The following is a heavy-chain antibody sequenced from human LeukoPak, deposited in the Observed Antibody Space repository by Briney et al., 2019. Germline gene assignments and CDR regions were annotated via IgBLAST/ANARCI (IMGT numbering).Heavy chain of an antibody. D-gene: IGHD6-13*01. V-gene: IGHV4-34*01. CDR1: GGSFSGYY. CDR2: INHSGST. Sequence: SETLSLTCAVYGGSFSGYYWSWIRQPPGKGLEWIGEINHSGSTNYNPSLKSRVTISVDTSKNQFSLKLSSVTAADTAVYYCARAGYSSSWYPYYYYGMDAWGQGTTVTVSS. CDR3: ARAGYSSSWYPYYYYGMDA. J-gene: IGHJ6*02.